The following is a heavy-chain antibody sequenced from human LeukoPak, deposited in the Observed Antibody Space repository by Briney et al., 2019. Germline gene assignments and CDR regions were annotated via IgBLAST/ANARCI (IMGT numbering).Heavy chain of an antibody. J-gene: IGHJ4*02. Sequence: QPGGSLRLSCAASGFTFSTLEMTWVRQAPGKGLEWVSYISSSGSTIYYADSVKGRFTISRGNAKNSLYLQMNSLRVEDTAIYHCARGRFGLDWGQGTLVTVSS. CDR1: GFTFSTLE. V-gene: IGHV3-48*03. CDR2: ISSSGSTI. CDR3: ARGRFGLD. D-gene: IGHD3-10*01.